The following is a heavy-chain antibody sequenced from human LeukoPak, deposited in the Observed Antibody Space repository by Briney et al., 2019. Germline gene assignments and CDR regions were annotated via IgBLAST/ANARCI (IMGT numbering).Heavy chain of an antibody. CDR2: ISYSGST. CDR1: GGSISSYY. CDR3: VRITQGTIDY. Sequence: SETLSLTCTVSGGSISSYYWGWIRLPPGKGLEWIGYISYSGSTTYILSLKSRVTILVDTSKNQFSLKLSSVTAADTAVYYCVRITQGTIDYWGRGTLDTVSS. V-gene: IGHV4-59*01. D-gene: IGHD3-10*01. J-gene: IGHJ4*02.